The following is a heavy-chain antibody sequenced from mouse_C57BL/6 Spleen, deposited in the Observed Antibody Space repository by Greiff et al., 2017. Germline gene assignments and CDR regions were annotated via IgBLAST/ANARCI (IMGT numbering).Heavy chain of an antibody. D-gene: IGHD2-1*01. CDR3: ARNRGIYYGNAWFAY. V-gene: IGHV2-2*01. Sequence: QVQLKESGPGLVQPSQSLSITCTVSGFSLTSYGVHWVRQSPGKGLEWLGVIWRGGSTDYNAAFISRLSISKDNSKSQVFFKMNSLQADDTAIYYCARNRGIYYGNAWFAYWGQGTLVTVSA. J-gene: IGHJ3*01. CDR1: GFSLTSYG. CDR2: IWRGGST.